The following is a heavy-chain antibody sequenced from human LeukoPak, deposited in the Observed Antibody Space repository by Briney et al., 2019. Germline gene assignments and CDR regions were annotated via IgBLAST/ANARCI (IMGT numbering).Heavy chain of an antibody. CDR2: IYSGGDT. Sequence: GVLRLSCAASGFPVSSHYMSWVRQAPGKGLEWVSVIYSGGDTYYADSVKGRFTISRDNSKNTLYLHMDSLRAEDTAVYYCARDGGYDYGDRFDYWGQGTLVTVSS. V-gene: IGHV3-66*01. J-gene: IGHJ4*02. D-gene: IGHD4-17*01. CDR3: ARDGGYDYGDRFDY. CDR1: GFPVSSHY.